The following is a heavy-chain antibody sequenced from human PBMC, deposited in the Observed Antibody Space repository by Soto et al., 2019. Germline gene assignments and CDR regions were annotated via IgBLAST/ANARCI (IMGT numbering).Heavy chain of an antibody. Sequence: SATLSLTCAVYGGSFSGYYWSWIRQPPGKGLEWIGEINHSGSTYYNPSLKSRVTISVDTSKNQFSLKLSSVTAADTAVYYCARDGGGDSNPYYYYGMDVWGQGTTVT. V-gene: IGHV4-34*09. CDR3: ARDGGGDSNPYYYYGMDV. CDR1: GGSFSGYY. J-gene: IGHJ6*02. CDR2: INHSGST. D-gene: IGHD4-4*01.